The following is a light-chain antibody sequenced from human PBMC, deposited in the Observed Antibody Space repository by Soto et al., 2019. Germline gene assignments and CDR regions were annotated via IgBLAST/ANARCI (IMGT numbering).Light chain of an antibody. V-gene: IGKV3-20*01. J-gene: IGKJ3*01. CDR2: GAS. Sequence: EIVLTQSPVTLSLSPGERATLSCRASQSVSSSYLAWYQQKPGQAPRLLIYGASSRATGIPDRFSGSGSGTDFTLTISRLEPEDFAVYYCQQYGSPPHTFGPGTKVDIK. CDR1: QSVSSSY. CDR3: QQYGSPPHT.